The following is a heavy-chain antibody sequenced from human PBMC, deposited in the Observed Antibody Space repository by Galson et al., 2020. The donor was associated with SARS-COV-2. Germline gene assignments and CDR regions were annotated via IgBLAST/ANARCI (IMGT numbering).Heavy chain of an antibody. J-gene: IGHJ3*02. CDR2: ISQSGAT. Sequence: SETRSLTSAVPGTSISSGSSAWDSIRQPPGKGLEWIGYISQSGATNYNPSLKSRLTISGDRSKNQFSLRLSSVTAADTAVYYCARLHYGEYAPEAFDIWGPGTRVTV. CDR3: ARLHYGEYAPEAFDI. V-gene: IGHV4-30-2*01. D-gene: IGHD4-17*01. CDR1: GTSISSGSSA.